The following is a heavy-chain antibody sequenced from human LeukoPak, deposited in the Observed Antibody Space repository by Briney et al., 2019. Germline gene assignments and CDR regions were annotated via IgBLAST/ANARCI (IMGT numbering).Heavy chain of an antibody. CDR1: GGSISSSSYY. CDR2: IYYSGST. V-gene: IGHV4-39*01. Sequence: SETLSLTCTVSGGSISSSSYYWGWIRQPPGKGLEWIGSIYYSGSTYYNPSLKSRVTISVDTSKNQFFLKLSSVTAADTAVYYCYYYDSSGYKVDIWGQGTMVTVSS. D-gene: IGHD3-22*01. J-gene: IGHJ3*02. CDR3: YYYDSSGYKVDI.